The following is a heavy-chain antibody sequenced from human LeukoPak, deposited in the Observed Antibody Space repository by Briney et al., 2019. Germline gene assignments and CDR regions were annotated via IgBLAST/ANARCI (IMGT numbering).Heavy chain of an antibody. V-gene: IGHV3-23*01. D-gene: IGHD4-23*01. Sequence: GGSLRLSCVASEFTFSNYAFSWVRQAPGQGLEWVSGISGSGGSTYYADSVKGRFTISRDNSKNTLYLQMNSLRAEDTAVYYCARDPPQTTVVTKFDPWGQGTLVTVSS. CDR1: EFTFSNYA. CDR2: ISGSGGST. CDR3: ARDPPQTTVVTKFDP. J-gene: IGHJ5*02.